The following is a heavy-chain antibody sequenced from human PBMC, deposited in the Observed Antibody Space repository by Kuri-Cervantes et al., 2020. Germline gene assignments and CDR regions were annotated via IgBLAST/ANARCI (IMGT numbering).Heavy chain of an antibody. CDR1: GGTFSSYT. D-gene: IGHD3-10*01. Sequence: SVKVSCKASGGTFSSYTISWVRQAPGQGLEWMGRIIPILGIANYAQKFQGRVTITADKSTSTAYMELSSLRSDDTAVYYCARAPLTLWFGDPGGDYWGQGTLVTVSS. J-gene: IGHJ4*02. CDR3: ARAPLTLWFGDPGGDY. V-gene: IGHV1-69*02. CDR2: IIPILGIA.